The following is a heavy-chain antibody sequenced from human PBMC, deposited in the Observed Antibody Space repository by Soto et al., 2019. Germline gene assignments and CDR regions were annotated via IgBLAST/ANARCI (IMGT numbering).Heavy chain of an antibody. J-gene: IGHJ4*02. CDR1: GFSFSTYG. V-gene: IGHV3-30*18. CDR3: AKGFGNYCAFDY. Sequence: QVHLVESGGGVVQPGRSLRLSCAASGFSFSTYGMHWVRQAPGKGLEWVAFISNDGSNKYYADSVKGRFTISRDNSKNTLYLQINRLRAEDTAVYYCAKGFGNYCAFDYWGQGTLVTVSS. D-gene: IGHD1-7*01. CDR2: ISNDGSNK.